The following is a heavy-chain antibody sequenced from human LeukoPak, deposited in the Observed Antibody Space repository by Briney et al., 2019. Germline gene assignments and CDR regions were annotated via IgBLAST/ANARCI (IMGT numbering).Heavy chain of an antibody. V-gene: IGHV3-48*03. CDR3: ANEPTDPIDF. Sequence: PGGSLRLSCAASGFTFSSYEMNWVRQAPGKGLEWVSYISSSGSTIYYADSVKGRFTISRDNAKNSLYLQMTTLRAEDKAVYYCANEPTDPIDFWGQGNLVAVSS. D-gene: IGHD1-14*01. CDR1: GFTFSSYE. CDR2: ISSSGSTI. J-gene: IGHJ4*02.